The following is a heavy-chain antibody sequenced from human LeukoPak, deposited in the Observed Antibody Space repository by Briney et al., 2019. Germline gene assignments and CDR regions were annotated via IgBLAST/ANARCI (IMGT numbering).Heavy chain of an antibody. J-gene: IGHJ5*02. V-gene: IGHV5-51*01. CDR3: ATPNTTDGGYMDWAS. D-gene: IGHD5-12*01. CDR1: GYSFTSYW. CDR2: IYPGDSDT. Sequence: GESLKISCKGSGYSFTSYWIGWVRQMPGKGLEWMGIIYPGDSDTRYSPSFQGQVTISADKSISTAYLQWSSLKASDTAMYYCATPNTTDGGYMDWASWGQGTLVTVSS.